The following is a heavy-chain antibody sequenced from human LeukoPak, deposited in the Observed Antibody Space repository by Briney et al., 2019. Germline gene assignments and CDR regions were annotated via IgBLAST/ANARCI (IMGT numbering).Heavy chain of an antibody. CDR3: AKHHCGGDCPYFFDYYFDY. CDR2: ISGSSGST. J-gene: IGHJ4*02. CDR1: GFIFSSYA. V-gene: IGHV3-23*01. Sequence: GGSLRLSCAASGFIFSSYAMSWVRQAPGKGLEWVSAISGSSGSTYYADSVKGRFTISRDNSKNTLYLQMNSLRAEDTAVYYCAKHHCGGDCPYFFDYYFDYWGQGTLVTVSS. D-gene: IGHD2-21*02.